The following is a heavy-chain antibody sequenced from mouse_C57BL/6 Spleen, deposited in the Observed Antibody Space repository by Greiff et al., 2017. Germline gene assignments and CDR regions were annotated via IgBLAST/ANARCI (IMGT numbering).Heavy chain of an antibody. CDR1: GYTFTSYW. V-gene: IGHV1-5*01. J-gene: IGHJ2*01. CDR2: IYPGNSDT. CDR3: IPFITTVVAEDY. D-gene: IGHD1-1*01. Sequence: DVQLQESGTVLARPGASVKMSCKTSGYTFTSYWMHWVKQRPGQGLEWIGAIYPGNSDTSYNQKFKGKAKLTAVTSASTAYMELSSLTNEDSAVYYCIPFITTVVAEDYWGQGTTLTVSS.